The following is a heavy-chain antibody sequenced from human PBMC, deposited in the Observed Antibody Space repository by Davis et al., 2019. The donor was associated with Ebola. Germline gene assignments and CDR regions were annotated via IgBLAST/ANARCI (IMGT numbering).Heavy chain of an antibody. CDR1: GFTFGAYA. V-gene: IGHV3-49*03. J-gene: IGHJ4*02. CDR2: IRSKAYGGTT. D-gene: IGHD1-26*01. Sequence: GGSLRLSCTASGFTFGAYAMSWFRQAPGKGLEWVGFIRSKAYGGTTEYAASVKGRFTISRDDSKSIAYLQMNSLKTEDTAVYYCTREEWELLRWGQGTLVTVSS. CDR3: TREEWELLR.